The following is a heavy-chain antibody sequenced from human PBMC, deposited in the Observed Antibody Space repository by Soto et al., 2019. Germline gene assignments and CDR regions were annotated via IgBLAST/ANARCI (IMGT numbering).Heavy chain of an antibody. CDR1: GFTFSSYA. J-gene: IGHJ4*02. CDR3: ARAPRTYDFPYYFDN. V-gene: IGHV3-23*01. CDR2: ISGSST. Sequence: GGSLRLSCAASGFTFSSYAMSWVRQAPGKGLEWVSAISGSSTYYADSVKGRFTISRDNSKDTLYLQMNSLRAEDTAVYYCARAPRTYDFPYYFDNCGQGALVTVSP. D-gene: IGHD3-3*01.